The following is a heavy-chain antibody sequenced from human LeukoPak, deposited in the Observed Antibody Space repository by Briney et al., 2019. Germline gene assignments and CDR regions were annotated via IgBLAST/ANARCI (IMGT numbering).Heavy chain of an antibody. J-gene: IGHJ4*02. CDR1: GHTFTGYY. V-gene: IGHV1-2*02. CDR2: INPNSGGT. CDR3: ASAYTYGLRSPDS. Sequence: ASVKVSCKASGHTFTGYYMHWVRQAPGQGLEWMGWINPNSGGTDYAQKFQGRVTLTRDTSISTAYMEVSRLRSDDTAVYYCASAYTYGLRSPDSWGQGTLVTVSS. D-gene: IGHD3-10*01.